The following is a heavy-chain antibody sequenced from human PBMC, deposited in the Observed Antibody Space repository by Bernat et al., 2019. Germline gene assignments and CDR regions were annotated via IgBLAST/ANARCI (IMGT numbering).Heavy chain of an antibody. D-gene: IGHD2-2*01. CDR3: ARALGVVPAAMQDWFDP. J-gene: IGHJ5*02. CDR2: IYYSGST. V-gene: IGHV4-31*03. Sequence: QVQLQESGPGLVKPSQTLSLTCTVSGGSISSGGYYWSWIRQHPGKGLEWIGYIYYSGSTYYSPSLKSRVTISVDTSKNPFSLKLSSVTAADTSVYYCARALGVVPAAMQDWFDPWGQGTLVTVSS. CDR1: GGSISSGGYY.